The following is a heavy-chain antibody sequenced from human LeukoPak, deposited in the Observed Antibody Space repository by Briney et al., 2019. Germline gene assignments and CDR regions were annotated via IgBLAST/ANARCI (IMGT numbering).Heavy chain of an antibody. CDR1: GGSISSSGYY. J-gene: IGHJ4*02. CDR3: ARVGVTADFNY. Sequence: SETLSLTCTVSGGSISSSGYYWGWVRQPPGKELEWIGSIYYSGSSHYNPSLKSRVSMSRDTAKNQFSLNLSSVTAADTAVYYCARVGVTADFNYWGQGTLVTVSS. D-gene: IGHD1-26*01. CDR2: IYYSGSS. V-gene: IGHV4-39*07.